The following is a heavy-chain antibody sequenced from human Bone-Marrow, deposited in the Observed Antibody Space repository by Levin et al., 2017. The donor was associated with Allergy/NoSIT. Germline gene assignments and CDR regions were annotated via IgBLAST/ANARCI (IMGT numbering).Heavy chain of an antibody. D-gene: IGHD3-22*01. Sequence: SETLSLTCTVSGGSICSYYWSWIRQPPGKGLEWIGYIYYSGSTNYNPSLKSRVTISVDTSKNQFSLKLSSVTAADTAVYYCASSTYYYDLIDYWGQGTLVTVSS. CDR3: ASSTYYYDLIDY. CDR1: GGSICSYY. V-gene: IGHV4-59*01. CDR2: IYYSGST. J-gene: IGHJ4*02.